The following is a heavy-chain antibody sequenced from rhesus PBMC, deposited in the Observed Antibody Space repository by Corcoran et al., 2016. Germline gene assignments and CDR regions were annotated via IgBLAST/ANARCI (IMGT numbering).Heavy chain of an antibody. D-gene: IGHD2-21*01. CDR1: GGPISSSY. V-gene: IGHV4-169*02. CDR3: ARDYCTGSGCYDY. J-gene: IGHJ4*01. Sequence: QLQLQESGPGLVKPSETLSVTCAVSGGPISSSYWSWIRPPPGQGLAVIGYIDGSGSSTNYNPSLKSRITLSVDTSKNQLSLKLSAVTAADTAVYYCARDYCTGSGCYDYWGQGVLVTVSS. CDR2: IDGSGSST.